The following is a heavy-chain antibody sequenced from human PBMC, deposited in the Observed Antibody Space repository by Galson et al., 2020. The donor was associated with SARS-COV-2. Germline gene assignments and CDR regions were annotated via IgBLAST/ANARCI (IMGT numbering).Heavy chain of an antibody. V-gene: IGHV3-30-3*01. D-gene: IGHD2-21*02. CDR1: GFTFSSYA. CDR2: ISYDGSNK. J-gene: IGHJ4*02. CDR3: AREGGNSNDY. Sequence: TGGSLRLSCAASGFTFSSYAMHWVRQAPGKGLEWVAVISYDGSNKYYADSVKGRFTISRDNSKNTLYLQMNSLRAEDTAVYYCAREGGNSNDYWGQGTLVTVSS.